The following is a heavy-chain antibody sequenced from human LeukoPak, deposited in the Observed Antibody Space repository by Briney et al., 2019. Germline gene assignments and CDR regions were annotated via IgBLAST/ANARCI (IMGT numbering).Heavy chain of an antibody. J-gene: IGHJ3*02. CDR2: IYDSGST. D-gene: IGHD3-22*01. CDR1: GGSISSCY. Sequence: KTSETLSLTCTVSGGSISSCYWSWIRQPPGKGLEWIGYIYDSGSTNYNPSLKSRVTISVDTSKNQFSLKLSSVTAADTAVYYCACLTTADAFDIWGQETMVTVSS. CDR3: ACLTTADAFDI. V-gene: IGHV4-59*01.